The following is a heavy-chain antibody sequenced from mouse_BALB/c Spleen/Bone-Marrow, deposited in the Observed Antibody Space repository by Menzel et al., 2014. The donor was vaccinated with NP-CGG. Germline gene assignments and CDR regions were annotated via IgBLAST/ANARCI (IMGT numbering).Heavy chain of an antibody. Sequence: EVMLVESGGGLVQPGGSLELSCAASGFDFSRYWMSWVRQAPGKGLDWIGEINPDSSTINYTPSLKDKFVISRDNAKNTLYLQMSKVRSEDTALYYCARLNYYGNLFVWGAGTTVTVSS. D-gene: IGHD1-1*01. CDR3: ARLNYYGNLFV. V-gene: IGHV4-1*02. CDR2: INPDSSTI. J-gene: IGHJ1*01. CDR1: GFDFSRYW.